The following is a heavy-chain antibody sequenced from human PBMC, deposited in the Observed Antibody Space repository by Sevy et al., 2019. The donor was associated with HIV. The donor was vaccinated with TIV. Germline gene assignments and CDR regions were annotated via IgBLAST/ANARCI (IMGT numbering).Heavy chain of an antibody. CDR2: IPYDGSSK. CDR3: AKGLTEYYDTSGPVDY. CDR1: GFTFSSYA. J-gene: IGHJ4*02. Sequence: GGSLRLSCAASGFTFSSYAMHWVRQAPGKGLEWVAAIPYDGSSKYYADSVKGRLTISRDNSKNTLYLQMNSLRAEDTALYYCAKGLTEYYDTSGPVDYWGQGTLVTVSS. V-gene: IGHV3-30*18. D-gene: IGHD3-22*01.